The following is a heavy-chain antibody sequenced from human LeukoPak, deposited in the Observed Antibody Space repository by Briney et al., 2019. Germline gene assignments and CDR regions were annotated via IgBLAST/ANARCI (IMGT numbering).Heavy chain of an antibody. Sequence: PGGSLRLSCAASGFTFSSYEMNWVRQAPGKGLEWVAFISHDGSNKYYADSVKGRLTISRDNSKNTLYLQMNSLRAEDTAVYYCAKGHLIYRLIDYWGQGTLVTVSS. CDR1: GFTFSSYE. V-gene: IGHV3-30*18. J-gene: IGHJ4*02. CDR2: ISHDGSNK. D-gene: IGHD4-11*01. CDR3: AKGHLIYRLIDY.